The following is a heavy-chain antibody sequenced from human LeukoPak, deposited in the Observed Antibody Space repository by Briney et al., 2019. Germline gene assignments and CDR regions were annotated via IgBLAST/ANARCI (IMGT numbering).Heavy chain of an antibody. D-gene: IGHD4-11*01. CDR2: FDIEDAET. V-gene: IGHV1-24*01. CDR1: GHSLTDLS. J-gene: IGHJ4*02. Sequence: ASVKVSCKVSGHSLTDLSIHWVRQAPGKGLEWMGGFDIEDAETIYGQEFEGRVIMTEDTATEIAYMELSSLKYEDTAVYYCVAEVIEVTMGDYWGQGTLVTVSS. CDR3: VAEVIEVTMGDY.